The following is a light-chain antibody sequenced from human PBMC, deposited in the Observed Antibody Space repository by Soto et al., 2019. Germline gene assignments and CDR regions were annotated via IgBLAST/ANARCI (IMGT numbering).Light chain of an antibody. CDR1: SSDVGGYNY. Sequence: QSVLTQPPSASGSPGQSVTISCTGTSSDVGGYNYVSWYQQNPGKVPKLMIYEVNKRPPGAPDRFSGSKSGNTASLTVSGLQAEDEADYYCTSYAGGNNVFGTGTKLTVL. CDR3: TSYAGGNNV. V-gene: IGLV2-8*01. CDR2: EVN. J-gene: IGLJ1*01.